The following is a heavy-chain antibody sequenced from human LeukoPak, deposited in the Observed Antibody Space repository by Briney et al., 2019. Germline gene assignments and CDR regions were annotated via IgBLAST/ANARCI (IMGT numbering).Heavy chain of an antibody. V-gene: IGHV3-23*01. CDR3: AKGSGGAKFDY. Sequence: PRGSLRLSCAASGFTFSSYAMSWVRQAPGKGLEWVSAISGSGGSTYYADSVKVRFTISRDNSKSTLYLQLNSLSAEDTAVYYCAKGSGGAKFDYWGQGTLVTVSS. J-gene: IGHJ4*02. D-gene: IGHD1-26*01. CDR2: ISGSGGST. CDR1: GFTFSSYA.